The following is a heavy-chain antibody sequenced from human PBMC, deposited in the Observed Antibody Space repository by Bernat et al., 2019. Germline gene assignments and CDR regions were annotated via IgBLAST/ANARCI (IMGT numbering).Heavy chain of an antibody. CDR1: GFTFSSYG. CDR3: TGDFDY. V-gene: IGHV3-30*03. J-gene: IGHJ4*02. CDR2: ISYDGSNK. Sequence: QVQLVESGGGVVQPGRSLRLSCAASGFTFSSYGMHWVRQAPGKGLEWVAVISYDGSNKYYADSVKDRFNISRDNSKNTLYLQMNSLGAEDTAVYYCTGDFDYWGQGTLVTVSS.